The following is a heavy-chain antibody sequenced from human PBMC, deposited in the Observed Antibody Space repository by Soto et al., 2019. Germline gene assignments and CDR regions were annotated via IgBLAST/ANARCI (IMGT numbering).Heavy chain of an antibody. Sequence: SETLSLTCTVSGGSISSYYWSWIRQPPGKGLEWIGEIYYSGSTKYNPSLKSRVTLSVDTSTKQFSLKMTSVTAADRAVYYCARGVDSWSGYLFWGQGTPVTVSS. V-gene: IGHV4-59*12. CDR3: ARGVDSWSGYLF. CDR1: GGSISSYY. J-gene: IGHJ4*02. CDR2: IYYSGST. D-gene: IGHD3-3*01.